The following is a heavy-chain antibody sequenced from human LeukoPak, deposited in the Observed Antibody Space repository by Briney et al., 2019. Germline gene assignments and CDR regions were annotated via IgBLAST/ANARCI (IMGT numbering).Heavy chain of an antibody. CDR2: INHSGST. V-gene: IGHV4-34*01. CDR3: ARVGPPNYDFWSGYPSYYYYMDV. J-gene: IGHJ6*03. CDR1: GGSFSGYY. D-gene: IGHD3-3*01. Sequence: SETLSLTCAVYGGSFSGYYWSWIRQPPGKGLEWIGEINHSGSTNYNPSLKSRVTISVDTSKNQFSLKLSSVTAADTAVYYCARVGPPNYDFWSGYPSYYYYMDVWGKGTTVTASS.